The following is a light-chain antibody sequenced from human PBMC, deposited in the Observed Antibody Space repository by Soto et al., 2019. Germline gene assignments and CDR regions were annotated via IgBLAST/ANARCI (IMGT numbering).Light chain of an antibody. J-gene: IGLJ1*01. V-gene: IGLV2-23*02. Sequence: QSVLTRACSVSGSPGQSITISGTGTSSDFGNYNLVSWYQQHPGKVPKLILFEVNKRPSGVSGRFSGSTSGNTASLTISGLQAEDEADYYCCSFTSSNTHVFGTGTKVNVL. CDR2: EVN. CDR1: SSDFGNYNL. CDR3: CSFTSSNTHV.